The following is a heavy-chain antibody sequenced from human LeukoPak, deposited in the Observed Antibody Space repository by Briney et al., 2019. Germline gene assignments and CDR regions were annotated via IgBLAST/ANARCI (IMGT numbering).Heavy chain of an antibody. D-gene: IGHD6-19*01. CDR2: ISYDGSNK. Sequence: PGGSLRLSCAASGFTFSSYGMHWVRQAPGKGPEWVAVISYDGSNKYYADSVKGRFTISRDNPKNTLYLQMNSLRAEDTAVYYCAKDHSSGWQDKYFQHWGQGTLVAVSS. V-gene: IGHV3-30*18. CDR3: AKDHSSGWQDKYFQH. CDR1: GFTFSSYG. J-gene: IGHJ1*01.